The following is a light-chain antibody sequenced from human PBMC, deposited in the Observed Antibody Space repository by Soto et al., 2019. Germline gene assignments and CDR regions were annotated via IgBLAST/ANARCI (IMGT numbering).Light chain of an antibody. Sequence: QSALTQPASVSGSPGQSITISCTGTSSDVGGYNYVSWYQQHPGKAPKLMIYEVSNRPSGVSNRFSGSKSGNTASLTISGLQAEDEADYYCSSYTSISTVFGGGTKFTVL. CDR1: SSDVGGYNY. V-gene: IGLV2-14*01. J-gene: IGLJ2*01. CDR3: SSYTSISTV. CDR2: EVS.